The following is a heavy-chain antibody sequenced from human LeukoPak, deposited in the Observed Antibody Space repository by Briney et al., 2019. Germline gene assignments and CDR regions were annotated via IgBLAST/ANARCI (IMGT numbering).Heavy chain of an antibody. J-gene: IGHJ5*02. D-gene: IGHD5-18*01. V-gene: IGHV3-13*01. CDR2: IGTAGDA. Sequence: GGSLRLSCAASGFTFSNYDMHWVRQGTDKGPEWVSAIGTAGDAYYPGSVRGRFTISRENAKDSLYLQMNALTAGDTAVYYCARGRGYSYDLWGQGTLVTASS. CDR3: ARGRGYSYDL. CDR1: GFTFSNYD.